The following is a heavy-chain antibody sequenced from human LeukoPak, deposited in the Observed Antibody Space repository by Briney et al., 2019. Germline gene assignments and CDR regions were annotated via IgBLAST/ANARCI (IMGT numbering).Heavy chain of an antibody. CDR3: ARDGGYGSGAFDI. Sequence: SETLSLTCTVSGGSISSYYWSWIRQPPGKGLEWIGYIYYSGSTNYNPSLKSRVTISVDTSKNQFSLKLSSVTAADTAVYYCARDGGYGSGAFDIWSQGTMVTVSS. D-gene: IGHD3-10*01. CDR2: IYYSGST. J-gene: IGHJ3*02. V-gene: IGHV4-59*01. CDR1: GGSISSYY.